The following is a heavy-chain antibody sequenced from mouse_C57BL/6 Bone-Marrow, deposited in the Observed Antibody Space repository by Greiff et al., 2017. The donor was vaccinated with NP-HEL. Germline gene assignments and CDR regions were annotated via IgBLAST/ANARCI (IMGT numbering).Heavy chain of an antibody. CDR3: ARVGSHY. CDR2: ISDGGSYT. Sequence: EVHLVESGGGLVKPGGSLKLSCAASGFTFSSYAMSWVRQTPEKRLEWVATISDGGSYTYYPDNVKGRFTISRDNAKNNLYLQMSHLKSEDTAMYYCARVGSHYWGQGTTLTVSS. D-gene: IGHD2-2*01. J-gene: IGHJ2*01. V-gene: IGHV5-4*01. CDR1: GFTFSSYA.